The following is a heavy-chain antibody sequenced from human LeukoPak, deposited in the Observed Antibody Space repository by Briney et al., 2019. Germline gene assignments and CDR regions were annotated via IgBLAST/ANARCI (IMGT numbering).Heavy chain of an antibody. Sequence: TSETLSLTCTVSGGSISHSNYYWGWIRQPPGKGLEWIGNFYYSGSTNYNPSLKSRVTISVDTSKNQFSLKLSSVTAADTAVYYCARDRDSSGELCPWGQGTLVTVSS. CDR3: ARDRDSSGELCP. CDR2: FYYSGST. CDR1: GGSISHSNYY. V-gene: IGHV4-39*07. D-gene: IGHD3-22*01. J-gene: IGHJ5*02.